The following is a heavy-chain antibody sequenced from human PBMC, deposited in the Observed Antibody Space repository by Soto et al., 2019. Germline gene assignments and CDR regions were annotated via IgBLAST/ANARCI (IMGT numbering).Heavy chain of an antibody. J-gene: IGHJ5*02. D-gene: IGHD3-16*01. CDR2: IYHSGST. Sequence: QVQLQESGPGLVKPSQTLSLTCTVSGGSISSGGYYWSWIRQHPGKGLEWIGYIYHSGSTCYNPSLKRRLTIAVDTAKIQFTLKLSSVTAADRAVYYCARVGGINGFDPWGQGTLVTVSS. CDR3: ARVGGINGFDP. CDR1: GGSISSGGYY. V-gene: IGHV4-31*03.